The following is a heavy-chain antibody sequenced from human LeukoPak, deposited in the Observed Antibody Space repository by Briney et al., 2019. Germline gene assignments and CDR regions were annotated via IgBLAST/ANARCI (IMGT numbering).Heavy chain of an antibody. CDR1: GGSFSGYY. D-gene: IGHD3-10*01. Sequence: KSSETLSLTCAVYGGSFSGYYWSWIRQPPGKGLEWIGEINHSGSTNYNPSLKSRVTISVDTSKNQFSLKLSSVTAADTAVYYCARLLVRGVITHWGQGTLVTVSS. V-gene: IGHV4-34*01. CDR2: INHSGST. J-gene: IGHJ4*02. CDR3: ARLLVRGVITH.